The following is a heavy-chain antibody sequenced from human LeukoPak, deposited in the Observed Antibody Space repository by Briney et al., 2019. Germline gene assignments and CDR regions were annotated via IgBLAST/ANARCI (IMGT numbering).Heavy chain of an antibody. V-gene: IGHV3-23*01. CDR3: AKGQQLVGY. Sequence: GGSLRLSCAASGFTFSTYDMSWVRQAPGKGLEWVSAISVTGGTTYCADSVKGRFTISRDNSKNTLYPQIDSLRAHDTAVYYCAKGQQLVGYWGEGTLVTVSS. CDR1: GFTFSTYD. D-gene: IGHD6-13*01. J-gene: IGHJ4*02. CDR2: ISVTGGTT.